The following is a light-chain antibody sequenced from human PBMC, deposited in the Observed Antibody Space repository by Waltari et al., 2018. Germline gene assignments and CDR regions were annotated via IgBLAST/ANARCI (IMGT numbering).Light chain of an antibody. V-gene: IGLV1-36*01. J-gene: IGLJ3*02. CDR3: AAWDASLSGPV. CDR1: SSNIGNNA. CDR2: YDD. Sequence: QSVLTQPPSVSEAPRQRVTISCSGSSSNIGNNAVNWYQQLPGTAPKRLIYYDDLGASGVSDRFSGSKSGTAASLFSSGLQSEDEAAYYCAAWDASLSGPVFGGGTKLTVL.